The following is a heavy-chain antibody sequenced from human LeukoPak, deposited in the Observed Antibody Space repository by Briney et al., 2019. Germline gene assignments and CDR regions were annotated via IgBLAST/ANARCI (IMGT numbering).Heavy chain of an antibody. Sequence: SETLSLTCTVSGYSISSGYYWGWIRQPPGKGLEWIGSIYHSGSTYYNPSLKSRVTISVDTSKNQFSLKLSSVTAADTAVYYCARDGDYYDSSGYYYGFDPYWGQGTLVTVSS. CDR2: IYHSGST. J-gene: IGHJ4*02. V-gene: IGHV4-38-2*02. CDR1: GYSISSGYY. D-gene: IGHD3-22*01. CDR3: ARDGDYYDSSGYYYGFDPY.